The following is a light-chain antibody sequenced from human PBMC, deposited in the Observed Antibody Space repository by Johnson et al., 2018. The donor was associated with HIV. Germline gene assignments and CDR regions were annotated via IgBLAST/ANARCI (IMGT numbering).Light chain of an antibody. J-gene: IGLJ1*01. CDR2: DNN. CDR1: SSNIGNNY. Sequence: QSVLTQPPSVSAAPGQKVTISCSGSSSNIGNNYVSWYQQLPGTAPKLLIYDNNKRPSGIPDLFSGSKSGTSATLGITGLQTGDEADYYCGTWDSSLSACFFGTGTKVTVL. V-gene: IGLV1-51*01. CDR3: GTWDSSLSACF.